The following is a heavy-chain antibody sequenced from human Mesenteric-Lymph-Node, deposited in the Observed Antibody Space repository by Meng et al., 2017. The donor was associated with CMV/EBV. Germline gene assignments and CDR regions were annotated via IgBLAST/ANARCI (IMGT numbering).Heavy chain of an antibody. CDR3: ATGCTTTTCYDPEYFQH. CDR1: GGSLRSLV. J-gene: IGHJ1*01. Sequence: SVKVSCKASGGSLRSLVRSWVRQAPGQGPEWMGEILPMYNRANYAQNFRGRVTITTDESTTTAYMELSSLRSEDTAVYYCATGCTTTTCYDPEYFQHWGQGTLVTVSS. CDR2: ILPMYNRA. V-gene: IGHV1-69*05. D-gene: IGHD2-2*01.